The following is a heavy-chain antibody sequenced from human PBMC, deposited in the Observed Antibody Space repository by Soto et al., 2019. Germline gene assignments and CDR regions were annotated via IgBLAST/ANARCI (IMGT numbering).Heavy chain of an antibody. V-gene: IGHV1-69*12. D-gene: IGHD3-10*01. CDR1: GGTFSNYA. CDR2: IIPIDATV. CDR3: VRDLLGFGYTYGDV. Sequence: QVQLVQSGAEVKKPGSSVKVSCKASGGTFSNYALISWVRQAPGQGLEWMGGIIPIDATVNYAQKFQGRITITADESTTIVYMDLGSLRSEDTAMYYCVRDLLGFGYTYGDVGGQGTTVTVSS. J-gene: IGHJ6*01.